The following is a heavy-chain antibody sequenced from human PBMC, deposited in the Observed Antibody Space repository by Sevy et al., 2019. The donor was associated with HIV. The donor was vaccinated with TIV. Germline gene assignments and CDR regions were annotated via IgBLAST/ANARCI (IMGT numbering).Heavy chain of an antibody. CDR1: GFTFTNAW. CDR2: IRSNTDGGTT. V-gene: IGHV3-15*01. Sequence: GGSLRLSCAVSGFTFTNAWMGWVRQAPGKGLEWVGRIRSNTDGGTTDYAAPLKGRFTISRDNSKNTLYLQMGSLRAEDMAVYYCARVYSGSYYDAFDIWGQGTMVTVSS. J-gene: IGHJ3*02. D-gene: IGHD1-26*01. CDR3: ARVYSGSYYDAFDI.